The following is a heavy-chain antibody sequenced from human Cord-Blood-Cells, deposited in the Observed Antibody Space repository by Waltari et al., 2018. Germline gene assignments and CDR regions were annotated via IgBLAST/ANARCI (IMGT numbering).Heavy chain of an antibody. CDR2: INPKSGGT. J-gene: IGHJ3*02. CDR1: GYTFTGYY. D-gene: IGHD1-1*01. Sequence: QVQLVQSGAEVKKPGASVKVSCKASGYTFTGYYMHWVRQAPGQGLEWMGWINPKSGGTNYAQKFQGRVTMTRDTSISTAYMELSRLRSDDTAVYYCARSRNTDAFDIWGQGTMVTVSS. V-gene: IGHV1-2*02. CDR3: ARSRNTDAFDI.